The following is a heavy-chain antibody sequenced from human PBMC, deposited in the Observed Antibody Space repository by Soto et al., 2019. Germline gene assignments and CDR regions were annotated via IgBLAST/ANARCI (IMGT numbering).Heavy chain of an antibody. J-gene: IGHJ4*02. CDR1: GYSFPSYW. CDR2: IYPGDSDT. CDR3: ARLTTVVDPADY. D-gene: IGHD4-17*01. Sequence: GESLKISCQGSGYSFPSYWIGWVRQMPGKGLEWMGIIYPGDSDTKYSPSFQGQVTISADKSIRTAYLQWSSLKVSDTAMYYCARLTTVVDPADYWGQGTLVTVPS. V-gene: IGHV5-51*01.